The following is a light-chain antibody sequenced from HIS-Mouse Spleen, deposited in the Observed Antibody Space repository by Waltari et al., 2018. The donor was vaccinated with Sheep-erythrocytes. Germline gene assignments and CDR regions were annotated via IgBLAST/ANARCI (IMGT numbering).Light chain of an antibody. CDR1: SRGVGGYNY. Sequence: QSALTQPRTVSGSPGQSVTISCTGTSRGVGGYNYVSWYQQHPGKAPKLMIYDVSKRPSRVPARFSRSKTGNTAYLTISGLQAEDEADYYCCSYAGSYNHVFATGTKVTVL. J-gene: IGLJ1*01. V-gene: IGLV2-11*01. CDR3: CSYAGSYNHV. CDR2: DVS.